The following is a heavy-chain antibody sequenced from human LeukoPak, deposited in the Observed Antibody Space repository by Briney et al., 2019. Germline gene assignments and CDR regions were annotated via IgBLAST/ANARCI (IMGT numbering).Heavy chain of an antibody. CDR1: GGTFSSYA. CDR3: ASGADIGSPLGMDV. J-gene: IGHJ6*02. CDR2: INPSGGST. V-gene: IGHV1-46*01. D-gene: IGHD2-15*01. Sequence: ASVKVSCKASGGTFSSYAISWVRQAPGQGFEWMGIINPSGGSTSYAQKLQGRVTMTTDTSTSTAYMELRSLRSDDTAVYYCASGADIGSPLGMDVWGQGTTVTVSS.